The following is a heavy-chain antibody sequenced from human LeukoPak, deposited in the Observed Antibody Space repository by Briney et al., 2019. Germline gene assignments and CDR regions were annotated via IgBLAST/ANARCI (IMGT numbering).Heavy chain of an antibody. V-gene: IGHV1-18*04. J-gene: IGHJ4*02. D-gene: IGHD3-16*01. CDR3: ARVGLGELTLDY. CDR2: ISTYDGDT. CDR1: GYTFTGYY. Sequence: ASVKVSCKASGYTFTGYYMHWVRQAPGQGLEWMGWISTYDGDTNYAQKLQGRVTMTTDTSTNTAYMELRSLRSDDTAVYYCARVGLGELTLDYWGQGTLVTVSS.